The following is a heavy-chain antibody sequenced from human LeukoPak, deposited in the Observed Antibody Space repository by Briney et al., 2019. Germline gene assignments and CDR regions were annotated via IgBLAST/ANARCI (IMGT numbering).Heavy chain of an antibody. CDR2: ISGSGGST. Sequence: GGSLRLSCAASGFTFSSYAMSWVRQAPGKGLEWVSAISGSGGSTYYADSVKGRFTISRDNSKNTLYLQMNSLRAEDTAVYYCAKVPFAMVRGVIIAFDYWGQGTLVTVSS. D-gene: IGHD3-10*01. V-gene: IGHV3-23*01. CDR3: AKVPFAMVRGVIIAFDY. CDR1: GFTFSSYA. J-gene: IGHJ4*02.